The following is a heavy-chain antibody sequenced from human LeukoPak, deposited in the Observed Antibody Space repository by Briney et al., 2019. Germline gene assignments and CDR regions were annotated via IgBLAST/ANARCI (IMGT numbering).Heavy chain of an antibody. CDR3: ARTGKLIQAHFDY. D-gene: IGHD3-16*01. Sequence: GGSLRLSCAASGFTFSSYAMHWVRQAPGKGLEWVAVISYDGSNKYYADSVKGRSTISRDNSKNTLYLQMNSLRAEDTAVYYCARTGKLIQAHFDYWGQGTLVTVSS. J-gene: IGHJ4*02. V-gene: IGHV3-30-3*01. CDR1: GFTFSSYA. CDR2: ISYDGSNK.